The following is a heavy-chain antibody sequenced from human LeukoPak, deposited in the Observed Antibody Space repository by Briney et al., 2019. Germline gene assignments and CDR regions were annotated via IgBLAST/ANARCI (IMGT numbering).Heavy chain of an antibody. D-gene: IGHD3-16*02. CDR2: ISAYNGNT. Sequence: ASVKVSCKASGYTFTSYGISWVRQAPGQGLEWMGWISAYNGNTNYAQKLQGRVTMTTDTPTSTAYMELRSLRSDDTAVYYCARGDYDYVWGSYRYTALGPPLDYWGQGTLVTVSS. CDR3: ARGDYDYVWGSYRYTALGPPLDY. J-gene: IGHJ4*02. V-gene: IGHV1-18*01. CDR1: GYTFTSYG.